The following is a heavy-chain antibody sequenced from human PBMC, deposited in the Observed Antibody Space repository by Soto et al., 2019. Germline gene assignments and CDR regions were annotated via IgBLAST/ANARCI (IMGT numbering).Heavy chain of an antibody. CDR2: INHSGGT. CDR3: ARGGDIVVVVAATPGWFDP. D-gene: IGHD2-15*01. V-gene: IGHV4-34*01. J-gene: IGHJ5*02. Sequence: SETLSLTCAVYGGSFSGYYWSWIRQPPGKGLEWIGEINHSGGTNYNPSLKSRVTISVDTSKNQFSLKLSSVTAADTAVYYCARGGDIVVVVAATPGWFDPWGQGTLVTVSS. CDR1: GGSFSGYY.